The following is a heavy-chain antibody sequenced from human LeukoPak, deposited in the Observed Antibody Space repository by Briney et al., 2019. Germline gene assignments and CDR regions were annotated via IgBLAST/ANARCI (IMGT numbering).Heavy chain of an antibody. Sequence: ASVKVSCKASGGTFSSYAISWVRQAPGQGLEWMGRIIPILGVANYAQKFQGRVTITADKSTSTAYMELSSLRSEDTAVYYCASDFWSGQYGDYWGQGTLVTVSS. V-gene: IGHV1-69*04. CDR2: IIPILGVA. D-gene: IGHD3-3*01. CDR1: GGTFSSYA. J-gene: IGHJ4*02. CDR3: ASDFWSGQYGDY.